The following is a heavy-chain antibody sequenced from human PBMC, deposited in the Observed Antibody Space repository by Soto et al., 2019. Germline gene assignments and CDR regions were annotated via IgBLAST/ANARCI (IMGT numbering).Heavy chain of an antibody. CDR3: ARGRIGVGGYSYGYRYYYYGMDV. CDR1: GGSISSYY. CDR2: IYYSGST. V-gene: IGHV4-59*01. D-gene: IGHD5-18*01. J-gene: IGHJ6*02. Sequence: SETLSLTCTVSGGSISSYYWSWIRQPPGKGLEWIGYIYYSGSTNYNPSLKSRVTISVDTSKNQFSLKLSSVTAADTAVYYCARGRIGVGGYSYGYRYYYYGMDVWGQGTTVTVSS.